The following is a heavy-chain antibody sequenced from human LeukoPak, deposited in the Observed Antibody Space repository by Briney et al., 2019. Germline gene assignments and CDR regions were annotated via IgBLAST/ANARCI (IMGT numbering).Heavy chain of an antibody. CDR1: GGSIGGYS. Sequence: SETLSLTCSVSGGSIGGYSWTWVRQPPGKRLEYIGYISYTGITYYNPSLMSRVTISVATSKNQFSLKLSSVTAADTAVYYCARVQHWFDRWGQGTLVTVSS. CDR2: ISYTGIT. V-gene: IGHV4-59*01. CDR3: ARVQHWFDR. J-gene: IGHJ5*02.